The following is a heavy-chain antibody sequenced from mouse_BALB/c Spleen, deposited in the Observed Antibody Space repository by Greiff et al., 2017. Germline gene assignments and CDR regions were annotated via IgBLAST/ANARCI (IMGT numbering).Heavy chain of an antibody. Sequence: DVKLVESGGGLVKPGGSLKLSCAASGFTFSSYAMSWVRQTPEKRLEWVATISSGGSYTYYPDSVKGRFTISRDNAKNTLYLQMSSLRSEDTAMYYCARDGYDGAMDYWGQGTSVTVSS. CDR1: GFTFSSYA. D-gene: IGHD2-2*01. CDR2: ISSGGSYT. V-gene: IGHV5-9-3*01. CDR3: ARDGYDGAMDY. J-gene: IGHJ4*01.